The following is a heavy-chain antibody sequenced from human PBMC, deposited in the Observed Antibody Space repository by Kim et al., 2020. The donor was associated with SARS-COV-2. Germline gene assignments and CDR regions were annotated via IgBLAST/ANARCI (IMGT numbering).Heavy chain of an antibody. V-gene: IGHV3-7*01. CDR2: IKQDGSEK. CDR3: ARDASYSSSWFDY. CDR1: GFTFSSYW. Sequence: GGSLRLSCAASGFTFSSYWMSWVRQAPGKGLEWVANIKQDGSEKYYVDSVKGRFTISRDNAKNSLYLQMNSLRAEDTAVYYCARDASYSSSWFDYWGQGTLVTVSS. J-gene: IGHJ4*02. D-gene: IGHD6-13*01.